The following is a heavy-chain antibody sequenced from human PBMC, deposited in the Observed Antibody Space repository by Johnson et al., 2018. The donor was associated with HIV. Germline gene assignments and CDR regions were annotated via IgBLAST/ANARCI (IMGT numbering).Heavy chain of an antibody. CDR3: AKSLLRTGPWIQLWLGAFDI. V-gene: IGHV3-66*02. Sequence: VQLVESGGGLIQPGGSLRLSCAASGFTVSSNYMSWVRQAPGKGLGWVSVIYSGGGTSYADSVKGRFTNSRDNSKNTLYLQMNGLRAEDTAVYYCAKSLLRTGPWIQLWLGAFDIWGQGTMVTVSS. D-gene: IGHD5-18*01. CDR2: IYSGGGT. CDR1: GFTVSSNY. J-gene: IGHJ3*02.